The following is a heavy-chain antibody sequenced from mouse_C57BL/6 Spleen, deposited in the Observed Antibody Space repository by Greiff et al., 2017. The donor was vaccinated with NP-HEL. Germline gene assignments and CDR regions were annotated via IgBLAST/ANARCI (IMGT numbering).Heavy chain of an antibody. Sequence: VKLVESGAELVKPGASVKISCKASGYAFSSYWMNWVKQRPGKGLEWIGQIYPGDGDTNYNGKFKGKATLTADKSSSTAYMQLSSLTSEDSAVYFCARVALFMAMDYWGQGTSVTVSS. CDR3: ARVALFMAMDY. J-gene: IGHJ4*01. D-gene: IGHD1-1*01. CDR1: GYAFSSYW. V-gene: IGHV1-80*01. CDR2: IYPGDGDT.